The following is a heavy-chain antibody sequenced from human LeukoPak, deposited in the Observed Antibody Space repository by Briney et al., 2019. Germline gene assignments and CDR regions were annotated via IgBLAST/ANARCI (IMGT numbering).Heavy chain of an antibody. D-gene: IGHD3-16*01. CDR1: GYTFTSYG. V-gene: IGHV1-18*01. CDR3: ARDWVLIRHYYGMDV. Sequence: ASVTVSFTASGYTFTSYGISWVRQAPGQGLEWMGWISAYNGNTNYAQKLQGRVTMTTDTSTSTAYMELRSLRSDDTAVYYCARDWVLIRHYYGMDVWGQGTTVTVSS. J-gene: IGHJ6*02. CDR2: ISAYNGNT.